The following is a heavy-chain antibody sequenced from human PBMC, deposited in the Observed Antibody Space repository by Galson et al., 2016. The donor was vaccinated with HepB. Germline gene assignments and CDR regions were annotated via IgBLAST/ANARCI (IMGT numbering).Heavy chain of an antibody. J-gene: IGHJ6*02. CDR2: LNRDGSST. CDR3: ASPRGSDFWSNYPYYYYAMDV. CDR1: GLNISSYC. D-gene: IGHD3-3*01. V-gene: IGHV3-74*01. Sequence: SLRLSCAASGLNISSYCLHCVRQPPGNGQVWVSRLNRDGSSTGHADSVKGRFAISRDNAKNTLYLQMNSLRAEDSAVYYCASPRGSDFWSNYPYYYYAMDVWGLGTTVTVSS.